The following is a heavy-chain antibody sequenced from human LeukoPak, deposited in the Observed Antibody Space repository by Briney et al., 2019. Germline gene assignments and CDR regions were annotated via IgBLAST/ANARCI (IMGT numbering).Heavy chain of an antibody. CDR3: ARRGGSCSSASCYRNWYFDL. D-gene: IGHD2-2*02. CDR2: IYYSGST. Sequence: PSETLSLTCTVSGGSISSSSYFWDWIRQPPGKGLEWIGRIYYSGSTYYNPSLKSRVTISIATSKNQFSLKLTSVTAAGTTVYYCARRGGSCSSASCYRNWYFDLRGRGTLVTVSS. J-gene: IGHJ2*01. V-gene: IGHV4-39*07. CDR1: GGSISSSSYF.